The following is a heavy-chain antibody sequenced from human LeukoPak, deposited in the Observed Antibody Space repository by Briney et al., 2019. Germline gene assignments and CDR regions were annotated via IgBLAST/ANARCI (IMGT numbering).Heavy chain of an antibody. CDR3: ARDGSGLAVRGWFDF. Sequence: PGGSLRLSCAASGFTFSSYAMSWVRQAPGKGLEWVSAISGSGGSTYYAYYADPVKGRFTISRDNSKNTLYLQMNSLRAEDTAVYYCARDGSGLAVRGWFDFWGQGTLVTVSS. D-gene: IGHD3-10*01. V-gene: IGHV3-23*01. J-gene: IGHJ5*01. CDR1: GFTFSSYA. CDR2: ISGSGGSTYYA.